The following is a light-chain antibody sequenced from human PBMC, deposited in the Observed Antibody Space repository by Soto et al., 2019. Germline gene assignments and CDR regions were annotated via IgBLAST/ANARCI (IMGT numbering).Light chain of an antibody. J-gene: IGKJ1*01. CDR3: QHYNSYSEA. CDR1: QSISSW. CDR2: AAS. V-gene: IGKV1-5*01. Sequence: DIQMTQSPSTLSASVGDRVTITCRASQSISSWLAWYQQKPGKAPKLLIYAASSLQGGVPSRFSGSGSGTEFTLTISSLQPDDFATYYCQHYNSYSEAFGQGTKVDI.